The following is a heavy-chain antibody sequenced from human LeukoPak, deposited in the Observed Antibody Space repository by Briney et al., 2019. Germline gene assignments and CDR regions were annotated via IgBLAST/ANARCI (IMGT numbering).Heavy chain of an antibody. CDR1: GYTFTNYY. V-gene: IGHV1-46*01. Sequence: ASVKVSCKASGYTFTNYYMHWVRQAPGQGLEWTGIINPNGGSTSYAQKFQGRVVMTRDTSTSTVYMELTSLRSEDTAVYFCAREGVLQGGYYRYYFDYWGQGTLVTVSS. D-gene: IGHD3-3*01. CDR2: INPNGGST. CDR3: AREGVLQGGYYRYYFDY. J-gene: IGHJ4*02.